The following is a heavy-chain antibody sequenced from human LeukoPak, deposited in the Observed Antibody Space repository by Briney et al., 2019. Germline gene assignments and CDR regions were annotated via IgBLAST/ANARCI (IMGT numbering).Heavy chain of an antibody. V-gene: IGHV4-59*08. CDR3: ARYDGSPPTHLDS. CDR2: IYYSGNT. Sequence: PSETLSLTCTVSGGSISGYYWSWIRQPPGKGLEWIGCIYYSGNTNYNPSLKSRVTMSLDKSQNRFSLQLISLTAADTAMYYCARYDGSPPTHLDSWGQGTLVPVSS. J-gene: IGHJ4*02. CDR1: GGSISGYY. D-gene: IGHD1-26*01.